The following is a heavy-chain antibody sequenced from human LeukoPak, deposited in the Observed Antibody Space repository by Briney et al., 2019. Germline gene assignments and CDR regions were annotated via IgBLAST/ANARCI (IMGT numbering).Heavy chain of an antibody. D-gene: IGHD4-17*01. V-gene: IGHV4-31*03. J-gene: IGHJ4*02. CDR1: GGSISSGGYY. CDR2: IYYSGST. CDR3: TVTTSWHNFDY. Sequence: SQTLSLTCTVSGGSISSGGYYWSWIRQHPGKGLEWIGYIYYSGSTYYNPSLKSRVTISVDTSKNQYSPKLSSVTAADTAVYYCTVTTSWHNFDYWGQGTLVTVSS.